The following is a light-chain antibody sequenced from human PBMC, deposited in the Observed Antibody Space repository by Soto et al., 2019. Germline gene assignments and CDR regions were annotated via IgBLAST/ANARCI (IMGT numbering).Light chain of an antibody. J-gene: IGKJ3*01. Sequence: EIVLTQSPGTLSLSPGERATLSCRASQSVGISYLAWYQHIPGQAPRLLIYRTSSRATGIPDRFSGSGSGTDFTLTISRLEPEDFAVYYCQHRNNRPFSFGPGTKWISN. CDR3: QHRNNRPFS. CDR1: QSVGISY. V-gene: IGKV3D-20*02. CDR2: RTS.